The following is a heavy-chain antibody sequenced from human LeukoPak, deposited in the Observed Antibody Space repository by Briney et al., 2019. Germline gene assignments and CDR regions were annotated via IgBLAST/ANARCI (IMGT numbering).Heavy chain of an antibody. Sequence: GGSLRLSCAASGFTVSSNYMSWVRQAPGKGLEWVSVIYSGGSTYYADSVKGRFTISRDNSKNTLYLQMNSLRAEDTAVYYCARVYYNGDLDYWGQGTLVTVSS. V-gene: IGHV3-53*05. CDR1: GFTVSSNY. J-gene: IGHJ4*02. CDR3: ARVYYNGDLDY. CDR2: IYSGGST. D-gene: IGHD3-10*01.